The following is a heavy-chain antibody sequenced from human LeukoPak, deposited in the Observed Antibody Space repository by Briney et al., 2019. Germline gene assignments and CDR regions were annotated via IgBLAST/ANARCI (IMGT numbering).Heavy chain of an antibody. CDR1: GGSINNYY. D-gene: IGHD4-17*01. CDR2: INHSGST. CDR3: ARSWTTVTHFDY. J-gene: IGHJ4*02. V-gene: IGHV4-34*01. Sequence: SETLSLTCTVSGGSINNYYWSWIRQPPGKGLEWIGEINHSGSTNYNPSLKSRVTISVDTSKSQFSLKLSSVTAADTAVYYCARSWTTVTHFDYWGQGTLVTVSS.